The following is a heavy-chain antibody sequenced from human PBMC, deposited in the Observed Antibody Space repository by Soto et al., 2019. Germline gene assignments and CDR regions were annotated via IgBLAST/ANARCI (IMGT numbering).Heavy chain of an antibody. J-gene: IGHJ4*02. D-gene: IGHD5-18*01. CDR2: ISYDGSNK. CDR3: AKDRGSAGYRYGLVFDY. CDR1: GFTFSSYG. V-gene: IGHV3-30*18. Sequence: PGGSLRLSCAASGFTFSSYGMHWVRQAPGKGLEWVAVISYDGSNKYYADSVKGRFTISRDNSKNTLYLQMNSLRAEDTAVYYCAKDRGSAGYRYGLVFDYWGQGTLVTVSS.